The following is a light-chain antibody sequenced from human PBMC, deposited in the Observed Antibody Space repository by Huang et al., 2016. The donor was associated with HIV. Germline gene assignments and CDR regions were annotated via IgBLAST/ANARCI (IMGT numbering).Light chain of an antibody. V-gene: IGKV1-5*03. CDR1: QNIGTY. CDR3: QQYNAYFPYT. J-gene: IGKJ2*01. CDR2: KAS. Sequence: DIQMTQSPSTLSASVGDRVTIPCRARQNIGTYLAWYQPKPGQGPKLLIYKASSLESGVPSRFSGSGSGTEFTLTISSLQPDDFATYCCQQYNAYFPYTFGQGTKVEIK.